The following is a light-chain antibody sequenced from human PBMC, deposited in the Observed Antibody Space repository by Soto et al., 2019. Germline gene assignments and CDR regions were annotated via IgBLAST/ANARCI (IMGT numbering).Light chain of an antibody. Sequence: ELVLTQSPAPLSLSPGGRDNLSCRASQTVGIYLDWFHQKPGQAPRLLIYGASSRATGIPDRFSGSGSGTDFTLTISRLEPEDFAVYYCQQYGSSRTFGQGTKVDI. CDR1: QTVGIY. CDR3: QQYGSSRT. CDR2: GAS. J-gene: IGKJ1*01. V-gene: IGKV3-20*01.